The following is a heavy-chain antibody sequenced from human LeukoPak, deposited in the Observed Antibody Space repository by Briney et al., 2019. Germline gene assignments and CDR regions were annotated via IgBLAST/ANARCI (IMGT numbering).Heavy chain of an antibody. J-gene: IGHJ4*02. Sequence: GGSLRLSCAASGFTFSSYGMHWVRQAPGKGLEWVAFIRYDGSNKYYADSVKGRFTISRDNSKNTLYLQMNSLRAEDTAVYYCAKDVNPIVVVPAAIGFDYWGQGTLVTVSS. CDR2: IRYDGSNK. CDR3: AKDVNPIVVVPAAIGFDY. CDR1: GFTFSSYG. D-gene: IGHD2-2*01. V-gene: IGHV3-30*02.